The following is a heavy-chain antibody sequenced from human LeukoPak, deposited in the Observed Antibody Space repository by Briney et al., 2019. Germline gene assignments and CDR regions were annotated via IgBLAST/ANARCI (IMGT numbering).Heavy chain of an antibody. CDR3: ASAPRRGSIGGLVY. V-gene: IGHV4-39*01. Sequence: SETLSLTCTVSGDSISSSSYYWGWIRQPPGKGLEWIGSIYYSGSTYYSPSLKSRLTISVDTSKNQFSLRLTSVTAADTAVYYCASAPRRGSIGGLVYWGQGILVTVSS. CDR2: IYYSGST. J-gene: IGHJ4*02. D-gene: IGHD3-10*01. CDR1: GDSISSSSYY.